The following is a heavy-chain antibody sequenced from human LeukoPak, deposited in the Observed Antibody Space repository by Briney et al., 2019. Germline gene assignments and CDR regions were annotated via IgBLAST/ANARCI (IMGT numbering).Heavy chain of an antibody. CDR3: ARVPYYGSGN. Sequence: PGGSLRLSCAASGFTFSSYEMNWVRQAPGKGLEWVSYISSSGSTKYYADSVKDRFTISRDNAKNSLYLQMNSLRAEDTAVYYCARVPYYGSGNWGQGTLVTVSS. V-gene: IGHV3-48*03. CDR2: ISSSGSTK. J-gene: IGHJ4*02. CDR1: GFTFSSYE. D-gene: IGHD3-10*01.